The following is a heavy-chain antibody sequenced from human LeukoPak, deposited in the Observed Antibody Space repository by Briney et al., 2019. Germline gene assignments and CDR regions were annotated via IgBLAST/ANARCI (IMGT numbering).Heavy chain of an antibody. V-gene: IGHV3-74*01. D-gene: IGHD3-3*01. J-gene: IGHJ4*02. CDR3: AREGSGLYYFDY. CDR2: INHDGSRT. Sequence: PGGSLRLSCTASGWMHWVRQDPGKGLVWVSGINHDGSRTFYAYSVKGRFTISRDNAKNSLYLQMNSLRAEDTAVYYCAREGSGLYYFDYWGQGTLVTVSS. CDR1: GW.